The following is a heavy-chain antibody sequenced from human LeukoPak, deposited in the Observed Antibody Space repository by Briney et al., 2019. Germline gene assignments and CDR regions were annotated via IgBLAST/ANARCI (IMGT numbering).Heavy chain of an antibody. Sequence: ASVKVSCKASGYTFTSYYMHWVRQAPGQGLEWMGIINPSGGSTSYAQKFQGRVIMTRDTSITTAYMEVNSLRSDDTAVYYCARAAVYGPLCPWGQGTLVTVSS. CDR1: GYTFTSYY. CDR3: ARAAVYGPLCP. D-gene: IGHD2-8*01. V-gene: IGHV1-46*01. J-gene: IGHJ5*02. CDR2: INPSGGST.